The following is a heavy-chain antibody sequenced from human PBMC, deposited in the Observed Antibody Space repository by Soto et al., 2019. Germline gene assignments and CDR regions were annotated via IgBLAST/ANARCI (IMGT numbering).Heavy chain of an antibody. D-gene: IGHD6-6*01. CDR1: GGSFSSYY. Sequence: SETLSLTCAVYGGSFSSYYWSWIRQPPGKGLEWIGEINHSGSTNYNPSLKSRVTISVDTSKNQFSLKLSSVTAADTAVYYCARGASSSLWFDPWGQGTLVTVSS. CDR2: INHSGST. J-gene: IGHJ5*02. V-gene: IGHV4-34*01. CDR3: ARGASSSLWFDP.